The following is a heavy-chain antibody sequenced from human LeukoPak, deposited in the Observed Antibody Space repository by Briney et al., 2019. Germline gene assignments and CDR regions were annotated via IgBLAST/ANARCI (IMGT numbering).Heavy chain of an antibody. CDR3: AIEAPIGSSGTCYDY. V-gene: IGHV4-59*01. CDR2: ILYSGST. Sequence: PSETLSLTCTVSGGSITSYYWSWIRQPPGQGLEWIGYILYSGSTNYNPSLKSRVIISVDASKNQFSLKLSSVTAADTARYYCAIEAPIGSSGTCYDYWGQGTLVTVSS. D-gene: IGHD2-15*01. CDR1: GGSITSYY. J-gene: IGHJ4*02.